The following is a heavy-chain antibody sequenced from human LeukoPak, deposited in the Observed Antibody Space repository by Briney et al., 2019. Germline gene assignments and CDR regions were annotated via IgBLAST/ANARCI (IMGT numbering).Heavy chain of an antibody. D-gene: IGHD2-2*01. V-gene: IGHV4-39*01. Sequence: PSETLSLTCTVSGGSISSSSYYWGWIRQPPGKGLEWIGSNCYRGSTYYNPSLKSRVTICVVTSKNQFSLKLISVTAADTAVYYCARLGTYCSSTSCYLIGYGGQGPRVTVSS. CDR2: NCYRGST. CDR1: GGSISSSSYY. CDR3: ARLGTYCSSTSCYLIGY. J-gene: IGHJ4*02.